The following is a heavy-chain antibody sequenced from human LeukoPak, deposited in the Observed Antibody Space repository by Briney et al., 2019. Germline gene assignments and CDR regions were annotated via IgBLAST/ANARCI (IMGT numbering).Heavy chain of an antibody. Sequence: GASVKVSCKASGYTFTSYYMHWVRQAPGQGLEWMGIINPSGGSTSYAQKFQGRVTMTRDTSTSTAYMELSSLRSEDTAVYYCASGYSSGWHGPGYYGMDVWGKGTTVTVSS. D-gene: IGHD6-19*01. CDR1: GYTFTSYY. J-gene: IGHJ6*04. CDR3: ASGYSSGWHGPGYYGMDV. V-gene: IGHV1-46*01. CDR2: INPSGGST.